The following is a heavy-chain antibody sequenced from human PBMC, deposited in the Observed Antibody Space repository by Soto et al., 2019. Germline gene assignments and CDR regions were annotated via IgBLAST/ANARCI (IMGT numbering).Heavy chain of an antibody. CDR1: GGSISSYY. CDR3: ARAVGYCSGGSCYPGNLIDY. V-gene: IGHV4-59*01. Sequence: SETLSLTCTVSGGSISSYYWSWIRQPPGKGLEWIGYIYYSGSTNYNPSLKSRVTISVDTSKNQFSLKLSSVTAADTAVYYCARAVGYCSGGSCYPGNLIDYWGQGTLVTVSS. CDR2: IYYSGST. D-gene: IGHD2-15*01. J-gene: IGHJ4*02.